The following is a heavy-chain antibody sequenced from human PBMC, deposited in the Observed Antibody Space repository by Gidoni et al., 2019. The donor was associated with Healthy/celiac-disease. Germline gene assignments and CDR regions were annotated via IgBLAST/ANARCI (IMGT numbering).Heavy chain of an antibody. V-gene: IGHV3-30-3*01. D-gene: IGHD5-12*01. CDR3: ARTPRRDGYNGGVDI. Sequence: QLQLVESGGDVVQPGRSLRLSCAASGFTFSSYAMHWVRQAPGKGLEWVAVISYDGSNKYYADSVKGRVTISRDNSKNTLYLQMNSLRAEDTAVYYCARTPRRDGYNGGVDIWGQGTMVTVSS. CDR1: GFTFSSYA. CDR2: ISYDGSNK. J-gene: IGHJ3*02.